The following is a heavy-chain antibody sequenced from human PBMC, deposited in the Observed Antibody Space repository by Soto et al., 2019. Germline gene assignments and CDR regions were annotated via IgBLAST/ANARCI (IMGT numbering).Heavy chain of an antibody. V-gene: IGHV3-15*01. CDR1: GFTFSNAW. CDR3: TTATLPYDAFDI. Sequence: GGSLRLSCAASGFTFSNAWMSWVRQAPGKGLEWVGRIKSKTDGGTTDYAAPVKGRFTISRDDSKNTLYLQMNSLKTEDTAVYYCTTATLPYDAFDIWGQGTMVTVSS. CDR2: IKSKTDGGTT. D-gene: IGHD1-26*01. J-gene: IGHJ3*02.